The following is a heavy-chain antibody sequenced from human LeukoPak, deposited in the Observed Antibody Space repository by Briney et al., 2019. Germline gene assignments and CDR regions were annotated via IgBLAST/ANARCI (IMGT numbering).Heavy chain of an antibody. J-gene: IGHJ4*02. D-gene: IGHD3-22*01. CDR1: GFTFSRYS. CDR3: AKSNRGYYDNFDY. CDR2: ISWNSGSI. Sequence: PGGSLRLSCAASGFTFSRYSMNWVRQAPGKGLEWVSGISWNSGSIGYADSVKGRFTISRDNAKNSLYLQMNSLRAEDMALYYCAKSNRGYYDNFDYWGQGTLVTVSS. V-gene: IGHV3-9*03.